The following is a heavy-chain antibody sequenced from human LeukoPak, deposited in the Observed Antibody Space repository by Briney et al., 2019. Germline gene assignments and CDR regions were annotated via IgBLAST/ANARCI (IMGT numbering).Heavy chain of an antibody. CDR2: IYYSGTT. CDR1: GASNSSGDYY. CDR3: ARGPNYVWGSYRYFDY. V-gene: IGHV4-30-4*01. J-gene: IGHJ4*02. D-gene: IGHD3-16*02. Sequence: SETLSLTCTVSGASNSSGDYYWSWIRQPPGKGLEWIGYIYYSGTTNYNPSLKTRVTISVDTSKNQFSLKLSSVTAADTAVYYCARGPNYVWGSYRYFDYWGQGILVTVSS.